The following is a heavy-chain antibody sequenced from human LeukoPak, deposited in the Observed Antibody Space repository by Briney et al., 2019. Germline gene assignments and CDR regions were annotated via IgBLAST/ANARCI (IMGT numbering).Heavy chain of an antibody. Sequence: GGSLRLSCAASGFTFSSYAMSWVRQAPGKGLEWVSAISGSGGSTYYADSVKGRFTISSDNSKNTLYLQMNSLRAEDTAVYYCAKDSCSSTSCRGYSDCWGQGTLVTVSS. CDR3: AKDSCSSTSCRGYSDC. D-gene: IGHD2-2*01. CDR1: GFTFSSYA. J-gene: IGHJ4*02. CDR2: ISGSGGST. V-gene: IGHV3-23*01.